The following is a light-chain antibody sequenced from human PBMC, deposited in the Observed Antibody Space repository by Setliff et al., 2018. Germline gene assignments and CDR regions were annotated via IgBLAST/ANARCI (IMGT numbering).Light chain of an antibody. V-gene: IGLV2-11*01. CDR2: AVS. CDR3: CSYAGTNIFYV. J-gene: IGLJ1*01. Sequence: QSVLTQPRSVSGPPGQSVTISCTGTSSDVGAYNYVSWYQQHPGKAPKLMISAVSERPSGVPDRFSGSKSGNTASLTISGLQAEDEADYYCCSYAGTNIFYVFGTGTKVTVL. CDR1: SSDVGAYNY.